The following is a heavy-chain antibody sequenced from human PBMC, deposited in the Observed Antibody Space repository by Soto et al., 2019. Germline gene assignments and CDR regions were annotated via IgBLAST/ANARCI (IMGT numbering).Heavy chain of an antibody. D-gene: IGHD2-2*01. CDR1: GFTFSSYA. CDR3: AKETGYCSNTRCYELFDY. J-gene: IGHJ4*02. Sequence: EVQLLESGGGLVQPGGSLRLSCAASGFTFSSYAMSWVRQAPGKGLEWVSAISGSGGSTYYADSVKGRFTISRDNYKNTMYMQINSLRAEDTVVYYCAKETGYCSNTRCYELFDYWGQGTLVTVSS. CDR2: ISGSGGST. V-gene: IGHV3-23*01.